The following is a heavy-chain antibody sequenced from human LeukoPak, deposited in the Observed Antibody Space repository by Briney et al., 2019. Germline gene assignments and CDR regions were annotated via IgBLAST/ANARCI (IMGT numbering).Heavy chain of an antibody. D-gene: IGHD3-22*01. J-gene: IGHJ4*02. Sequence: SETLSLTCTVSGGSISSYYWSWIRQPPGKGLEWIGYIYYSGSTNYKPSLKSRVTISVDTSKNQFSLKLSSVTAADTAVYYCSRDFDYYDSSGYSEMRDYWGQGTLVTVSS. CDR2: IYYSGST. V-gene: IGHV4-59*12. CDR1: GGSISSYY. CDR3: SRDFDYYDSSGYSEMRDY.